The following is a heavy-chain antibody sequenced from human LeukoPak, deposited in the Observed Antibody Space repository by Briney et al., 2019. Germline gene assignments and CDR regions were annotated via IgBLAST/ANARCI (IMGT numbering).Heavy chain of an antibody. CDR3: VKEYHSRGFGAYFDY. V-gene: IGHV3-30*18. CDR1: GFTFNNYG. Sequence: AGGSLRLSCAASGFTFNNYGMHWVRQAPGKGLEWVAVISSDGSIKVYADSVKGRFTLSRDNSINTVDLQMNSLRAEDTAVYYCVKEYHSRGFGAYFDYWGQGTLVTVSS. CDR2: ISSDGSIK. D-gene: IGHD3-3*01. J-gene: IGHJ4*02.